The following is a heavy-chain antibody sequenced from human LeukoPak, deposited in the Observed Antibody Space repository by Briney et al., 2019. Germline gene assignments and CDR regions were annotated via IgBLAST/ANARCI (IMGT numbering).Heavy chain of an antibody. Sequence: SETLSLTCAVYGGSFSGYYWSWIRQPPGKGLEWIGEINHSGSTNYNPSLKSRVTISVDTSKNQFSLKLSSVTAADTAVYYCARAHMYYDYIWGSYRRYYYDYWGQGTLITVSS. CDR2: INHSGST. V-gene: IGHV4-34*01. J-gene: IGHJ4*02. CDR1: GGSFSGYY. D-gene: IGHD3-16*02. CDR3: ARAHMYYDYIWGSYRRYYYDY.